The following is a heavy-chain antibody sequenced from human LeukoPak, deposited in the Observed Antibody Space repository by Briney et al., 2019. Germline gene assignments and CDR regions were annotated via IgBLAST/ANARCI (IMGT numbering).Heavy chain of an antibody. CDR2: IYPGDSDT. CDR3: ARLYGSYFGY. D-gene: IGHD1-26*01. CDR1: GYVFTSYW. V-gene: IGHV5-51*01. Sequence: GESLKISCNTSGYVFTSYWIGWLRQMPGKGREWMGIIYPGDSDTRYSPSFQGQVTISADKSISTAYLQWSSLQASDTAMYYCARLYGSYFGYWGQGTLVTVSS. J-gene: IGHJ4*02.